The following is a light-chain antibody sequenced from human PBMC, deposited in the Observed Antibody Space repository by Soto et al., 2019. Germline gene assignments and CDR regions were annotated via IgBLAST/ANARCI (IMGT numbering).Light chain of an antibody. CDR2: TDN. CDR1: SSNIGINT. V-gene: IGLV1-44*01. J-gene: IGLJ2*01. Sequence: QAVVTQPPSASGTPGQRVTISCSGGSSNIGINTVNWYQQLPGTAPKVLIYTDNERPSGVPDRFSGSKSGTSASLAINGLRSEDEADYYCAAWDDSLSGRLFGGGTKLTVL. CDR3: AAWDDSLSGRL.